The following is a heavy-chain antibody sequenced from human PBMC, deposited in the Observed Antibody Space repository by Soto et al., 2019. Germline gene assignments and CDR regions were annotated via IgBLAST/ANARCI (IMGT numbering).Heavy chain of an antibody. CDR3: ATPQKGYNWNYFDH. D-gene: IGHD1-20*01. CDR1: GASISGSYYY. J-gene: IGHJ4*02. Sequence: SETLSLTCAVSGASISGSYYYWAWLRQSPGKGPEWTGSVFYTGFTSYNPSLESRVSVSVDTSKSQFSLKLSAVTAADTAVYYCATPQKGYNWNYFDHWGQGALVTVSS. CDR2: VFYTGFT. V-gene: IGHV4-39*01.